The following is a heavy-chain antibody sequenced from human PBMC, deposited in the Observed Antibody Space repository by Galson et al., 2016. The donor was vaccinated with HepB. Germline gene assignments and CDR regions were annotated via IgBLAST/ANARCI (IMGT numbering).Heavy chain of an antibody. J-gene: IGHJ6*01. D-gene: IGHD6-13*01. CDR2: ISGGNT. CDR3: AKVLPYSAGHGMDV. Sequence: SLRLSCAASGLTFSTYAMSWVRQAPGKGLEWVSLISGGNTYYADSVRGRFTISRDNSKNTLYLQMSSLRAEDTVVYYCAKVLPYSAGHGMDVRGQGTTVTVSS. V-gene: IGHV3-23*01. CDR1: GLTFSTYA.